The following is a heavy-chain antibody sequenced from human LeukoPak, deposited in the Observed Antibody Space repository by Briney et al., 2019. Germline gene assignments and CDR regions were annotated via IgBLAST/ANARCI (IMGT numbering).Heavy chain of an antibody. J-gene: IGHJ4*02. V-gene: IGHV3-21*04. Sequence: PGGSLRLSCAASGFTFSSYSMNWVRQAPGKGLEWVSSISSSSSYIYYADSVKGRFTISRDNAKNSLYLQMNSLRAEDTAVYYCARGFRYCSGGSCYYFDYWGQGTLVTVSS. CDR3: ARGFRYCSGGSCYYFDY. CDR1: GFTFSSYS. D-gene: IGHD2-15*01. CDR2: ISSSSSYI.